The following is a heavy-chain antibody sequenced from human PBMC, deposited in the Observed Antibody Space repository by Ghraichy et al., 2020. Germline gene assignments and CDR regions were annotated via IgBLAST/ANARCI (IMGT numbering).Heavy chain of an antibody. CDR1: GGSISSYY. J-gene: IGHJ4*02. D-gene: IGHD3-10*01. CDR3: GGGSYYTFDY. CDR2: IYYSGST. V-gene: IGHV4-59*01. Sequence: SETLSLTCTVSGGSISSYYWSWIRQPPGKGLEWIGYIYYSGSTNYNPSLKSRVTISVHTSKNQFSLKLSSVTAADTAVYYCGGGSYYTFDYWGQGTLVTVSS.